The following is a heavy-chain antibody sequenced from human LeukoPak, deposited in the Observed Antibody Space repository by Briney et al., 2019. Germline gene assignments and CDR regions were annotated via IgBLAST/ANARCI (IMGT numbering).Heavy chain of an antibody. CDR1: GFAFDDYG. D-gene: IGHD5-12*01. CDR3: ARAYSGYENYYYYYYMDV. CDR2: INWNGGNT. J-gene: IGHJ6*03. Sequence: PGGSLRLSCAASGFAFDDYGMSWVRQAPGKGLESVSGINWNGGNTGYADSVKGRFTISRDNAKNSLYLQMNSLRAEDTALYYCARAYSGYENYYYYYYMDVWGKGTTVTVSS. V-gene: IGHV3-20*04.